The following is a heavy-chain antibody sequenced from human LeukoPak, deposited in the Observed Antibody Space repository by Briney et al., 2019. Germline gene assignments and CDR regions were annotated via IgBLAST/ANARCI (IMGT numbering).Heavy chain of an antibody. Sequence: GGSLRLSCAASGFTFSIYTMSWVRQAPGKGLEWVSAISISGGSTYYADSVKGRFTISRDNSKNMLYLQMNSLRAEDTALYYCANPPYSSAWYAWGQGTLVTVSS. CDR3: ANPPYSSAWYA. CDR2: ISISGGST. D-gene: IGHD6-19*01. CDR1: GFTFSIYT. J-gene: IGHJ5*02. V-gene: IGHV3-23*01.